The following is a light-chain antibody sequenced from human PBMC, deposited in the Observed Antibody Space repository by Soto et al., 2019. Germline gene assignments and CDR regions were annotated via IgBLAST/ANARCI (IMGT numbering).Light chain of an antibody. CDR3: NSYTTSSTLL. J-gene: IGLJ3*02. Sequence: QSALTQPASVSGSPGQSITISCTGSSSDVGGYNYVSWYQHHPGKATKLLIYNVSDRPSGVSNRFSGSKSGNTASLTISGLQAEDEADYYCNSYTTSSTLLFGEGTKLTV. CDR1: SSDVGGYNY. V-gene: IGLV2-14*03. CDR2: NVS.